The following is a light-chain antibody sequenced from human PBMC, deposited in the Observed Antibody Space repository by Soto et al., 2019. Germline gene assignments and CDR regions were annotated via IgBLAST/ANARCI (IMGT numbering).Light chain of an antibody. V-gene: IGKV3-15*01. J-gene: IGKJ1*01. CDR1: QSVSSN. CDR2: RAS. CDR3: HKYNNWPPWT. Sequence: EIVMTQSPATLSVSPGERATLSCRASQSVSSNLAWYQQKPGQAPRLLIYRASTRATGIPARFSGSGSGTEFTLTIRSLQSEDFAVYYCHKYNNWPPWTFGQGTKVEIK.